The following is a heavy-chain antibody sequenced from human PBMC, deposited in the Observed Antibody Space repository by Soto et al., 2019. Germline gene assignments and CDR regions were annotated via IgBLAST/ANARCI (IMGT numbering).Heavy chain of an antibody. J-gene: IGHJ6*02. CDR2: LYYIGST. CDR1: GDSISSGGSY. V-gene: IGHV4-31*03. CDR3: ARDAYGMDV. Sequence: QAQLQESGPRMVKPSQHLSLTCTVSGDSISSGGSYCSWIRQHTGKGLEWIGYLYYIGSTYYNPSLESRVTISVDTSKTQFALKLSSVPAADTAVYYCARDAYGMDVWGQGTTGTVSS.